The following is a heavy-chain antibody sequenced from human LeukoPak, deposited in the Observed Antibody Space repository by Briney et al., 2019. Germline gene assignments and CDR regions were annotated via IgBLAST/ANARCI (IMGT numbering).Heavy chain of an antibody. D-gene: IGHD3-10*01. CDR2: IYSGGST. CDR1: GFTVSSNY. Sequence: GGSLRLSCAASGFTVSSNYMSWVRQAPGKGLEWVSVIYSGGSTYYADSVKGRFTISRDNSKNTLYLQMNSLRAEDTAVYYCARDTGDYYGSGSYPGGSYYYYGMDVWGQGTTVTVSS. CDR3: ARDTGDYYGSGSYPGGSYYYYGMDV. V-gene: IGHV3-66*01. J-gene: IGHJ6*02.